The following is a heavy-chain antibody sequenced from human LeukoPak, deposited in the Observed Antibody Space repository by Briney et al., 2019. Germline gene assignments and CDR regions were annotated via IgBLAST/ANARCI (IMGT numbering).Heavy chain of an antibody. CDR1: GGSISSGGYY. V-gene: IGHV4-31*03. J-gene: IGHJ3*02. CDR3: ARGDDTDAFDI. CDR2: IYYSGST. Sequence: PSQTLSLTCTVSGGSISSGGYYWSWIRQHPGKGLEWIGYIYYSGSTYYNPSLKSRVAISVDTSKNQFSLKLSSVTAADTAVYYCARGDDTDAFDIWGQGTMVTVSS. D-gene: IGHD2-21*02.